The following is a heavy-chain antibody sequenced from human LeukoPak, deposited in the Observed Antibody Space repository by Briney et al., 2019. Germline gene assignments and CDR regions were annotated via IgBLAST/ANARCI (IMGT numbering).Heavy chain of an antibody. V-gene: IGHV4-38-2*01. J-gene: IGHJ4*02. CDR3: ARLTISGGRFFDC. D-gene: IGHD2-15*01. Sequence: SETLSLTCAVAGYSISSGYYWGWIRQSPGKGLQWIGTIYHSGSTYYNPSLKRRLTISIDTSKNQFSLKLSSVTAADTTVYYCARLTISGGRFFDCWGQGTLVTVSS. CDR1: GYSISSGYY. CDR2: IYHSGST.